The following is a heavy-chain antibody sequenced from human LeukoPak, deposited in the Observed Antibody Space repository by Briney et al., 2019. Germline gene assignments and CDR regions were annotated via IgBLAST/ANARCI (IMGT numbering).Heavy chain of an antibody. CDR2: ISSSGSTI. J-gene: IGHJ4*02. Sequence: GGSLRLSCAASGFTFSSYEMNWVHQAPGKGLEWVSYISSSGSTIYYADSVKGRFTISRDNAKNSLYLQMNSLRAEDTAVYYCARETEIAVAGRYFDYWGQGTLVTVSS. CDR1: GFTFSSYE. CDR3: ARETEIAVAGRYFDY. V-gene: IGHV3-48*03. D-gene: IGHD6-19*01.